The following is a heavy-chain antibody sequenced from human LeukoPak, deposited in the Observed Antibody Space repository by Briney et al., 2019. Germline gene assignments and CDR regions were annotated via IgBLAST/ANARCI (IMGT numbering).Heavy chain of an antibody. CDR3: ARKTMIVVVNWFDP. CDR2: INHSGST. J-gene: IGHJ5*02. D-gene: IGHD3-22*01. Sequence: SETLSLTFAVYGGSFSGYYWSWIRQPPGKGLEWIGEINHSGSTNYNPSLKSRVTISVDTSKNQFSLKLSSVTAADTAVYYCARKTMIVVVNWFDPWGQGTLVTVSS. CDR1: GGSFSGYY. V-gene: IGHV4-34*01.